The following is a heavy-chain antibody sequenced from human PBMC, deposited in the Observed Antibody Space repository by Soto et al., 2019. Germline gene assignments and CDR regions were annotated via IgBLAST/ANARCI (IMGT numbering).Heavy chain of an antibody. V-gene: IGHV2-5*02. CDR1: GFSLTTSKVG. CDR3: AHLMITYGGVIADDAFDV. D-gene: IGHD3-16*02. CDR2: IYWDDDK. J-gene: IGHJ3*01. Sequence: QITLKESGPTLVEPTQTLTLTCTFSGFSLTTSKVGVGWIRQPPGQALEWLAVIYWDDDKRYSPSLERRLTITKDTSKNQVVLIMTNMDPMDTATYYCAHLMITYGGVIADDAFDVWGQGTMVTVSS.